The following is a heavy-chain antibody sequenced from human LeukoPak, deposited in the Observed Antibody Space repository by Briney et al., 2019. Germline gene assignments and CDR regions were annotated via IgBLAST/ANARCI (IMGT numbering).Heavy chain of an antibody. CDR1: GGSVSSGSNY. V-gene: IGHV4-61*01. J-gene: IGHJ4*02. CDR3: ARLRAYDSSGYYPFDY. D-gene: IGHD3-22*01. CDR2: IYYSGST. Sequence: SETLSLTCTVSGGSVSSGSNYWSWIRQPPGKRLEWIGYIYYSGSTNYNPSLKSRVTISVDTSKNQFSLKLSSVTAADTALYYCARLRAYDSSGYYPFDYWGQGTLVTVSS.